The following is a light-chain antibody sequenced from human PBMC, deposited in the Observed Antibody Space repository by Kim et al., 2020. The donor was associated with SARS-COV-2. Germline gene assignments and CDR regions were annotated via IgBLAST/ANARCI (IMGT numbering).Light chain of an antibody. CDR3: QAWDRSIV. J-gene: IGLJ2*01. CDR2: QDT. CDR1: NLGDKY. Sequence: VSVSPGQTASLTCSGDNLGDKYTSWYQQKPGQSPVLVMYQDTKRPPGIPERFSGSNSGNTATLTISGTQAMDEADYYCQAWDRSIVFGGGTQLTVL. V-gene: IGLV3-1*01.